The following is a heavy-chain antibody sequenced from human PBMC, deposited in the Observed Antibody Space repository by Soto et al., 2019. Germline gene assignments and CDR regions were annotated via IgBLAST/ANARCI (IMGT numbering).Heavy chain of an antibody. CDR2: INAGNGNT. D-gene: IGHD3-9*01. CDR1: GYTFTSYA. V-gene: IGHV1-3*01. Sequence: ASVKVSCKASGYTFTSYAMHWVRQAPGQRLEWMGWINAGNGNTKYSQKFQGRVTITRDTSANTAYMELSSLRPEDTAVYYCARSSGVYDLLAWGQGTLVTVSS. J-gene: IGHJ5*02. CDR3: ARSSGVYDLLA.